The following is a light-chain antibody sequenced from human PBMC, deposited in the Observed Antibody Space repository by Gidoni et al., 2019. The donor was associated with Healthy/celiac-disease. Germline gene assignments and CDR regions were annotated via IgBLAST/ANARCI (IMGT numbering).Light chain of an antibody. Sequence: QSVLTPPPSASGTPGQRVTISCSGSSPNIGSNTVNWYQKLPGTAPKLLIYSNNQRPSGVPDRFSGSKSGTSASLAISGLQSEDEADYYCAAWDDSLNGWVFGGGTKLTVL. CDR3: AAWDDSLNGWV. CDR1: SPNIGSNT. J-gene: IGLJ3*02. CDR2: SNN. V-gene: IGLV1-44*01.